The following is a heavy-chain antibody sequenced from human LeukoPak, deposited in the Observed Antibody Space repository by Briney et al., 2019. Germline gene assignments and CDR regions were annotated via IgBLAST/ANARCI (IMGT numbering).Heavy chain of an antibody. D-gene: IGHD3-22*01. J-gene: IGHJ4*02. Sequence: SVKVSCKASGGTFSSYAISWVRQAPGQGLEWMGRIIPIFGTANYAQKFQGRVTITTDESTSTAYMELSSLRSEDTAVYYCARATVYDSSGYNFDYWGQGTLVTVSS. V-gene: IGHV1-69*05. CDR1: GGTFSSYA. CDR2: IIPIFGTA. CDR3: ARATVYDSSGYNFDY.